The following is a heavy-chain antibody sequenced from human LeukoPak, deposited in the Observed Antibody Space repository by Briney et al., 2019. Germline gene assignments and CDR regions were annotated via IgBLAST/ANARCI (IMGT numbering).Heavy chain of an antibody. CDR2: IIPIFGTA. V-gene: IGHV1-69*06. J-gene: IGHJ4*02. Sequence: SVKVSCKASGGTFSSYAISWVRQAPGQGLEWMGGIIPIFGTANYAQKFQGRVTITADKSTSTAYMELSSLRSGDTAVYYCARVGGSYRVLYYFDYWGQGTLVTVSS. CDR1: GGTFSSYA. CDR3: ARVGGSYRVLYYFDY. D-gene: IGHD1-26*01.